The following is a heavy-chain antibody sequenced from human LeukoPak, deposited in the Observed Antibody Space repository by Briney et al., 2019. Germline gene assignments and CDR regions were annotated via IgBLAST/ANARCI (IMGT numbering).Heavy chain of an antibody. CDR2: IRYDGSNK. Sequence: GGSLRLSCAASGFTFSSYGMHWVRQAPGKGLEWVAFIRYDGSNKYYADSVKGRFTISRDNSKNTLYLQMNSLRAEDTAVYYCATGAHITMIVVASSLVNAFDIWGQGTMVTVSS. D-gene: IGHD3-22*01. V-gene: IGHV3-30*02. CDR3: ATGAHITMIVVASSLVNAFDI. J-gene: IGHJ3*02. CDR1: GFTFSSYG.